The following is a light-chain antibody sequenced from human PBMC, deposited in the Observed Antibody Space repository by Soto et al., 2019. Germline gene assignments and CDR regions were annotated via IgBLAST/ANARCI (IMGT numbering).Light chain of an antibody. CDR3: QQYGSSPYT. Sequence: EIVLTQSPVTLSLSPGERATLSCRASQSIVRSYLAWYQQKPGQAPRLLIYGASSRATGIPDRLSGSGSGTDFTLPFGRLEPENFAVYYCQQYGSSPYTFGQGTKVDIK. CDR1: QSIVRSY. CDR2: GAS. J-gene: IGKJ2*01. V-gene: IGKV3-20*01.